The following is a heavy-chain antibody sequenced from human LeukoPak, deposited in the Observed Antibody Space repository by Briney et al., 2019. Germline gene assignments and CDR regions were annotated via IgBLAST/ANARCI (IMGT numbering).Heavy chain of an antibody. CDR2: INPNSGGT. CDR1: GYTFTGYY. Sequence: GASAKVSCKASGYTFTGYYMHWVRQAPGQGLEWMGWINPNSGGTNYAQKFQGRVTMTRDTSISTAYMELSRLRSDDTAVYYCARAADYYGSGSYYKHYFDYWGQGTLVTVSS. CDR3: ARAADYYGSGSYYKHYFDY. J-gene: IGHJ4*02. D-gene: IGHD3-10*01. V-gene: IGHV1-2*02.